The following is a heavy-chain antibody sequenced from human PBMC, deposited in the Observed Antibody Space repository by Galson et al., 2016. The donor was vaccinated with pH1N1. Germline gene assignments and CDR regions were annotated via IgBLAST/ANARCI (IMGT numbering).Heavy chain of an antibody. CDR3: AKDQSVFDLPIDY. D-gene: IGHD3-9*01. CDR2: ISYDGSDK. CDR1: GFAFSSYE. J-gene: IGHJ4*02. V-gene: IGHV3-30*18. Sequence: SLRLSCAASGFAFSSYEMNWVRQAPGKGLEWVAGISYDGSDKFYADSVRGRFTISRDNSKNTLYLLMDSLRYDDTAVYYCAKDQSVFDLPIDYWGQGTLVSVSS.